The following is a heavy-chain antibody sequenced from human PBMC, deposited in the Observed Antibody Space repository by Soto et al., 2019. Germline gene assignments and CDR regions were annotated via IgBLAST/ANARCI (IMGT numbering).Heavy chain of an antibody. CDR1: GFTFSTYW. Sequence: EVQLVESGGGVVQPGGSLRLSCAASGFTFSTYWMSWVRQAPGKGLEWVANIKHDGSDKYYAYSVKGRFTISRDNAKNSLYLQMNSLRAEDTAVYYCARDKDGNYWYFDLWGRGTLVTVSS. CDR3: ARDKDGNYWYFDL. J-gene: IGHJ2*01. CDR2: IKHDGSDK. V-gene: IGHV3-7*01. D-gene: IGHD4-17*01.